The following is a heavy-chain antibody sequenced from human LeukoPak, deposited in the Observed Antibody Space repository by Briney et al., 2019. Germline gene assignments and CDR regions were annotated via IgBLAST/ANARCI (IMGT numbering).Heavy chain of an antibody. CDR1: GFTFDDYA. D-gene: IGHD3-16*01. CDR2: ISWNSGSI. J-gene: IGHJ4*02. Sequence: GGSLRLSCAASGFTFDDYAMHWVRQAPGKGLEWVSGISWNSGSIGYADSVKGRFTISRDNAKNSLYLQMNSLRAEDTAVYYCARDLGYFDYWGQGTLVTVSS. V-gene: IGHV3-9*01. CDR3: ARDLGYFDY.